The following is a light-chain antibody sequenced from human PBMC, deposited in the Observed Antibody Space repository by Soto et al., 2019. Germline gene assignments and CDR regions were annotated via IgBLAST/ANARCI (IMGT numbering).Light chain of an antibody. J-gene: IGKJ1*01. CDR1: QSVSSN. CDR2: GAS. V-gene: IGKV3-15*01. CDR3: QQYNSYSEA. Sequence: IVVAHSPSTLSVSPGEMATLSFRASQSVSSNLAWYQQKPGQAPRLLIYGASTRENGIPARFSGSGSGTEFTLTISRLQPDDFATYYCQQYNSYSEAFGQGTKVDIK.